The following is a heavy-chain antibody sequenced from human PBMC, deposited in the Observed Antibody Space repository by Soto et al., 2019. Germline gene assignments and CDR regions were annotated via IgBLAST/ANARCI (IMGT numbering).Heavy chain of an antibody. CDR2: ISAYNGNT. D-gene: IGHD2-15*01. V-gene: IGHV1-18*01. CDR3: AGVDLGCSCCSGFPRGFFQH. CDR1: GYTFISYG. J-gene: IGHJ1*01. Sequence: QVLLVQSGAEVKKPGASVKVSCKASGYTFISYGFNWVRQAPGQGLEWMGWISAYNGNTNYAQKLQGRVTMTTDTAACTAFIELRGLDSVDTALYYCAGVDLGCSCCSGFPRGFFQHWGQGTLVTVSS.